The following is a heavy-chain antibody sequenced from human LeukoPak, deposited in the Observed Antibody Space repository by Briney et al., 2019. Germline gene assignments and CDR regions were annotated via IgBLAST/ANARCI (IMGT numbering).Heavy chain of an antibody. CDR2: ISGSGGST. J-gene: IGHJ6*03. D-gene: IGHD3-10*01. CDR3: AKPYYYGSGTISHYYYMDV. V-gene: IGHV3-23*01. Sequence: GGSLRLSCAASGFTFSSYAMSWVRQAPGKGLEWVSAISGSGGSTYYADSVKGRFTISRDNSKNTLYLQMNSLRAEDTAVYYCAKPYYYGSGTISHYYYMDVWGKGTTVTISS. CDR1: GFTFSSYA.